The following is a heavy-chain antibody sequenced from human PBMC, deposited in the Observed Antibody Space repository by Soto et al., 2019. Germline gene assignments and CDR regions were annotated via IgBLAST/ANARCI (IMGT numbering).Heavy chain of an antibody. Sequence: EVQLVESGGGLVQPGGSLRLSCAASGFTVSSNYMSWVRQAPGKGLEWVSVIYSGGSTYYADSVKGRFTISRDNSKNTLYLQMNSLRAEDTAVYYCASVDTEKREAFDIWGQGTMVTVSS. D-gene: IGHD5-18*01. V-gene: IGHV3-66*01. CDR1: GFTVSSNY. CDR2: IYSGGST. J-gene: IGHJ3*02. CDR3: ASVDTEKREAFDI.